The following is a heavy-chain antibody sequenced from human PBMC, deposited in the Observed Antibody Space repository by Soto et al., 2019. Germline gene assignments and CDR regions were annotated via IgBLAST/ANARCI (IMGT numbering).Heavy chain of an antibody. V-gene: IGHV1-24*01. Sequence: QVQVVQSGAEVKRPGASVKVSCQVSGYTLTELSLHWVRQPPGKGLEWMGGFDPEDAETIFAQKFQGRVTLTEDTSTDTAYMELSSLGSDDTAVYYCATRTYYDYVWGRFDYWGQGTPVTVSS. CDR1: GYTLTELS. J-gene: IGHJ4*02. D-gene: IGHD3-16*01. CDR2: FDPEDAET. CDR3: ATRTYYDYVWGRFDY.